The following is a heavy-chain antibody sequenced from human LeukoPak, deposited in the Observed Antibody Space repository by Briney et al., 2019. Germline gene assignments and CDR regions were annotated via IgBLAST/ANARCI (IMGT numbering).Heavy chain of an antibody. CDR3: ATLVRAPDYIYYYYYMDV. Sequence: PSETLSLTCTVSGGFISSGSYYWSWIRQPAGKGLEWIGRIYTSGSTNYNPSLKSRVTISVDTSKNQFSLKLRSVTAADTAVYYCATLVRAPDYIYYYYYMDVWGKGTTVTISS. J-gene: IGHJ6*03. CDR1: GGFISSGSYY. V-gene: IGHV4-61*02. D-gene: IGHD3-10*01. CDR2: IYTSGST.